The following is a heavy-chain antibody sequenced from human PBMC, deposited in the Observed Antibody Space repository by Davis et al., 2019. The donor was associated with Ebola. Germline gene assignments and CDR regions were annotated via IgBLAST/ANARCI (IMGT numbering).Heavy chain of an antibody. CDR2: FSSSSGYK. D-gene: IGHD2-15*01. V-gene: IGHV3-21*01. Sequence: PGGSLRLSCAASGFTFSTYSMNWVRQAPGKGLEWVSSFSSSSGYKYYADSVKGRFTISRDNAKNSLYLQMNSLRAEDTAVYYCTRVSVVTPGSYGMDVWGQGTTVTVSS. CDR3: TRVSVVTPGSYGMDV. CDR1: GFTFSTYS. J-gene: IGHJ6*02.